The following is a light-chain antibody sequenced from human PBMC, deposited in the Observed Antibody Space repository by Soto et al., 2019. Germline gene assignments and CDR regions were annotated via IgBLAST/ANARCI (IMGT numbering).Light chain of an antibody. CDR2: AAS. CDR3: QKYNNAPRT. V-gene: IGKV1-27*01. CDR1: QGISNY. J-gene: IGKJ1*01. Sequence: DIQMTKSPSSLSASGGDTVTITCRASQGISNYLAWYQQKPGQVPNLLIYAASTWQSGVPSRFRGSGSGTDVTLNISSLRPEDGATYDCQKYNNAPRTFGQGTKVEI.